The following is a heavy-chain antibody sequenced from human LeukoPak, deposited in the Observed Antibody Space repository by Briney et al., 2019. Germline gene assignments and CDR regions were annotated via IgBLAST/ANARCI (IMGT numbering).Heavy chain of an antibody. Sequence: ASVKVSCKASGYTFSNYGIGWVREAPGQGPEWMGWISGSTGNTHYAQNVQGRVTMTTDTSTGTDFLELRSLRSDDTAVYYCARVGRDCSSINCYWAEWFDPWGQGTLVIVSS. CDR3: ARVGRDCSSINCYWAEWFDP. J-gene: IGHJ5*02. D-gene: IGHD2-2*01. CDR1: GYTFSNYG. V-gene: IGHV1-18*01. CDR2: ISGSTGNT.